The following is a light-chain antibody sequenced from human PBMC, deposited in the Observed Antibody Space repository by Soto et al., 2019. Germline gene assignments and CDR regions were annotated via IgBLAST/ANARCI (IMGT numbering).Light chain of an antibody. CDR2: DVS. J-gene: IGLJ2*01. CDR1: SSDVGGYNY. Sequence: QSALTQPASVSGSPGQSITISCTGTSSDVGGYNYVSWYQQHPGKAPKLMIYDVSNRPSGVSNRFSGSNSANTASLTISGLQAEDEADYYCSSYTSSSTPVFGGGTKLTVL. V-gene: IGLV2-14*01. CDR3: SSYTSSSTPV.